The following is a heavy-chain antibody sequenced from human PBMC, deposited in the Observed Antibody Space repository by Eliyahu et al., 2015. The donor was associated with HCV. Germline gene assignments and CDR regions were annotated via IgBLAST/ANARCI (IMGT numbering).Heavy chain of an antibody. J-gene: IGHJ4*02. Sequence: QVQLQESGPGLLRPSETLSLTCTVSGXSISSGDYWGWIRQSPGKGLEWIGDIYRSGNSFFDPSLNSRVTISVDTSKNQFSLKLYAVTAADTAVYFCARYNNGYDYWGQGTLVTVSS. CDR3: ARYNNGYDY. V-gene: IGHV4-38-2*02. D-gene: IGHD6-25*01. CDR2: IYRSGNS. CDR1: GXSISSGDY.